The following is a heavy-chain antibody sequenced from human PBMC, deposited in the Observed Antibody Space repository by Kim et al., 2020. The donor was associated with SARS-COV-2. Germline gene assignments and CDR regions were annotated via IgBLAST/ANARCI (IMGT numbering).Heavy chain of an antibody. CDR3: ARELLWFGELSPLDY. V-gene: IGHV3-21*01. Sequence: DSVKGLFTITRDNAKNSLYLQMNSLRAEDTAVYYCARELLWFGELSPLDYWGQGTLVTVSS. D-gene: IGHD3-10*01. J-gene: IGHJ4*02.